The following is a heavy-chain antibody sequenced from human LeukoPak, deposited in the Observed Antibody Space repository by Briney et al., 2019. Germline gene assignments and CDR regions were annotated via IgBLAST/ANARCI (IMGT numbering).Heavy chain of an antibody. D-gene: IGHD3-9*01. J-gene: IGHJ4*02. Sequence: ASVKVSRKASGYTFTGYYMHWVRQAPGQGLEWMGWINPNSGGTNYAQKFQGRVTMTRDTSISTAYMELSRLRSDDTAVYYCARDGARYDILTGYGFDYWGQGTLVTVSS. CDR1: GYTFTGYY. V-gene: IGHV1-2*02. CDR2: INPNSGGT. CDR3: ARDGARYDILTGYGFDY.